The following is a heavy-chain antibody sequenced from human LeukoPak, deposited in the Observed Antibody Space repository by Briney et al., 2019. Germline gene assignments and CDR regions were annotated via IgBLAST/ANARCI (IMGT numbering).Heavy chain of an antibody. J-gene: IGHJ6*04. CDR3: ARDNGAAAGLGGYYYGMDV. D-gene: IGHD6-13*01. CDR2: ISSSGSTI. CDR1: GFTFSSYE. V-gene: IGHV3-48*03. Sequence: GGSLRLSCAASGFTFSSYEMNWVRQAPGKGLEWVSYISSSGSTIYYADPVKGRFTISRDNAKNSLYLQMNSLRAEDTAVYYCARDNGAAAGLGGYYYGMDVWGKGTTVTVSS.